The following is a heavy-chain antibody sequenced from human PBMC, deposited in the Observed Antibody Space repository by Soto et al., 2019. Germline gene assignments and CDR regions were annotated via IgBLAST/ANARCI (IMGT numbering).Heavy chain of an antibody. Sequence: GGSLRLSCVASGLTYNGYAMSWLRQAPGKGLEWVSSISGSGDSTYYGDSVKGRFTISRDKSKNTVYLHMNSLRAEDTALYYCARGTSGPDNWGQGTLVTVSS. CDR2: ISGSGDST. D-gene: IGHD3-10*01. CDR3: ARGTSGPDN. CDR1: GLTYNGYA. V-gene: IGHV3-23*01. J-gene: IGHJ4*02.